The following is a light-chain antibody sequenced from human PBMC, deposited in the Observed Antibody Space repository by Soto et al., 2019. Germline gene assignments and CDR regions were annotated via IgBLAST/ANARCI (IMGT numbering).Light chain of an antibody. CDR1: QGISSY. CDR3: QQRNSYPHT. Sequence: DIQLTQSPSFLSASVGDRVTITCRASQGISSYLAWYQQKPGKAPKLLIYAASTLQSGVPSRFSGSGSGTEFTLIISSLQPEDFATYYCQQRNSYPHTFGGGTKVEIK. J-gene: IGKJ4*02. CDR2: AAS. V-gene: IGKV1-9*01.